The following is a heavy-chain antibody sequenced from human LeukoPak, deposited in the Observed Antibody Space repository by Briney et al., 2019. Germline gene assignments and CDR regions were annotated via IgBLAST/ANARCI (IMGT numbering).Heavy chain of an antibody. D-gene: IGHD3-22*01. V-gene: IGHV1-18*01. CDR3: ARVRDTYYYDSSGYWDFDY. CDR2: ISAYNGNT. J-gene: IGHJ4*02. Sequence: ASVKVSCKASGYTFTSYGISRVRQAPGQGLEWMGWISAYNGNTNYAQKLQGRVTMTTDTSTSTAYMELRSLRSDDTAVYYCARVRDTYYYDSSGYWDFDYWGQGTLVTVSS. CDR1: GYTFTSYG.